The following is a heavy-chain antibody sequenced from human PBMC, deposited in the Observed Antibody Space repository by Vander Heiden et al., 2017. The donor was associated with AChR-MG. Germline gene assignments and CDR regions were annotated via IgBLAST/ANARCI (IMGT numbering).Heavy chain of an antibody. D-gene: IGHD2-15*01. J-gene: IGHJ4*02. V-gene: IGHV3-23*01. CDR1: GFTFRGYA. Sequence: EVQLLESGCGLVLPGGSLRLSCAASGFTFRGYAMSWVRQAPGKGLEWGSAISGSGGSTYYADSVKGRFTISRDNSKNTLYLQMNSLRAEDTAVYYCAKGVVVVADRLGFDYWGQGTLVTVSS. CDR2: ISGSGGST. CDR3: AKGVVVVADRLGFDY.